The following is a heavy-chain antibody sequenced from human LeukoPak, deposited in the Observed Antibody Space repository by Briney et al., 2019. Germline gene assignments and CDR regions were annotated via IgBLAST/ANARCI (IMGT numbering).Heavy chain of an antibody. CDR3: ARGGYCSSTSCKSLRYYYGMDV. V-gene: IGHV1-69*04. CDR2: IIPIFGIA. CDR1: GGTFSSYA. Sequence: SVKVSCKASGGTFSSYAISWVRQAPGQGLEWMGRIIPIFGIANYAQKFQGRVTITADKSTSTAYMELSSLRSEDTAVYYCARGGYCSSTSCKSLRYYYGMDVWGQGTTVTVSS. J-gene: IGHJ6*02. D-gene: IGHD2-2*01.